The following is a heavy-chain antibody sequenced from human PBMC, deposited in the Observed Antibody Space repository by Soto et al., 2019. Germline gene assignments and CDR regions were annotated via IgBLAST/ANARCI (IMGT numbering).Heavy chain of an antibody. V-gene: IGHV3-48*01. CDR3: ASGVGCSGGSCFDY. J-gene: IGHJ4*02. CDR2: ISSSSSTI. D-gene: IGHD2-15*01. Sequence: GGSLRLSCAASGFTFSSYSMNWVRQAPGKGLEWVSYISSSSSTIYYADSVKGRFTISRDNAKNSLYLQMNSLRAEDTAVYYCASGVGCSGGSCFDYWGRGTLVTVSS. CDR1: GFTFSSYS.